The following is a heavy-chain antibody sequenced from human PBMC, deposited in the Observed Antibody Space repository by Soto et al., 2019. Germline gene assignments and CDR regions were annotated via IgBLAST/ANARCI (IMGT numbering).Heavy chain of an antibody. D-gene: IGHD3-3*01. CDR1: GGTFSSYA. CDR3: ARLDVGITIFGVSGYYSGMDV. V-gene: IGHV1-69*06. Sequence: GASVKVSCKASGGTFSSYAISWVRHAPGQGLEWMGGIIPIFGTANYAQKFQCRVTITADKSTSTAYMELSSLRYEDTAVYYCARLDVGITIFGVSGYYSGMDVWGQGTTVTVS. J-gene: IGHJ6*02. CDR2: IIPIFGTA.